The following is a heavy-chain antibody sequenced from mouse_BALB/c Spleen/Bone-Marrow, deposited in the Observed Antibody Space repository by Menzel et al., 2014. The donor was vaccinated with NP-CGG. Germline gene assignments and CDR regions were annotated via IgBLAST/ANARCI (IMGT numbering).Heavy chain of an antibody. J-gene: IGHJ2*01. Sequence: VQLQQSGAELVKPGASVKLSCKASGYTFTSYYMYWVKQRPGQGLEWIGGINPNNGNTNFSETFKSKATLTIDKSSSTAYMQLSSLTSEDSAVYYCTRRDYWGQGTPLTVSS. CDR1: GYTFTSYY. CDR3: TRRDY. V-gene: IGHV1S81*02. CDR2: INPNNGNT.